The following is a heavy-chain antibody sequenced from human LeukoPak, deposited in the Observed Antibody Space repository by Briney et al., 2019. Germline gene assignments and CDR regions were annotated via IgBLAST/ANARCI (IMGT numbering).Heavy chain of an antibody. CDR2: ISYDGSNK. D-gene: IGHD6-13*01. V-gene: IGHV3-30*04. Sequence: GGSLRLSCAASGFTFSSYAMHWVRQAPGKGLEWVAVISYDGSNKYYADSVKGRFTISKDNSKNTLYLQMNSLRAVDTAVYYCARDSPYSQQQLAYYFDYWGQGTLVTVSS. J-gene: IGHJ4*02. CDR3: ARDSPYSQQQLAYYFDY. CDR1: GFTFSSYA.